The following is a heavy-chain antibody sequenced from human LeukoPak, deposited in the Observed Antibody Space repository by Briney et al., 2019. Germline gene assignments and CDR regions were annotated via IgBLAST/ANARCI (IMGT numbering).Heavy chain of an antibody. Sequence: ASVKVSCKASGYTFTGYYMYWVRPAPGQGVERMGWINPNSGGTNYAQTLQGRVTMTTDTAKSTAYMELRSLRSDDTAVYYCARERDSSGYFVGVFDYWGQGTLVTVSS. J-gene: IGHJ4*02. V-gene: IGHV1-2*02. CDR1: GYTFTGYY. CDR3: ARERDSSGYFVGVFDY. CDR2: INPNSGGT. D-gene: IGHD3-22*01.